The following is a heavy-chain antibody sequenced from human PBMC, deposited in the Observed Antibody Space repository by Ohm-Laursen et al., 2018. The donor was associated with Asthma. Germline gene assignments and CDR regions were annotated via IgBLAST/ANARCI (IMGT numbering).Heavy chain of an antibody. J-gene: IGHJ4*02. D-gene: IGHD3-16*01. V-gene: IGHV3-15*01. CDR2: IKSKTDGGTT. CDR3: TTAGGVDSKFDY. Sequence: GSLRLSCTATGFTFSNAWMSWVRQAPGKGLEWVGRIKSKTDGGTTDYAAPVKGRFTISRDDSKNTLYLQMNSLKTEDTAVYYCTTAGGVDSKFDYWGQGTQVTVSS. CDR1: GFTFSNAW.